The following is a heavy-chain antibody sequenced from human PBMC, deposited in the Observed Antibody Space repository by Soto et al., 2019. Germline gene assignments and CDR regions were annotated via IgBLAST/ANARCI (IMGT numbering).Heavy chain of an antibody. CDR1: GYTFTSYY. Sequence: GASVKVSCKASGYTFTSYYMHWVRQAPGQGLEWMGIINPSGGSTSYAQKFQGRVTMTRDTSTSTVYMELSSLRSEDTAVYYCATSKPDIVVVPAAILSPNNWFDPWSQGTLVTVSS. CDR3: ATSKPDIVVVPAAILSPNNWFDP. D-gene: IGHD2-2*02. V-gene: IGHV1-46*01. CDR2: INPSGGST. J-gene: IGHJ5*02.